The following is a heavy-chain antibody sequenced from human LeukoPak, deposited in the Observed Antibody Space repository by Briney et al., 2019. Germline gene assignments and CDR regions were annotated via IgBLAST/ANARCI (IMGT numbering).Heavy chain of an antibody. J-gene: IGHJ4*02. CDR2: INPSRGST. CDR3: ARDFRVAGGGTPRALGY. CDR1: GYTFTSYY. D-gene: IGHD6-13*01. V-gene: IGHV1-46*01. Sequence: GASVNVSFKASGYTFTSYYMHWVRQAPAQGLEWMGIINPSRGSTSYAQKFQGRVTMTRDTSTSTVYMELSSLRSEDRAVYYCARDFRVAGGGTPRALGYWGQGVLVTVAS.